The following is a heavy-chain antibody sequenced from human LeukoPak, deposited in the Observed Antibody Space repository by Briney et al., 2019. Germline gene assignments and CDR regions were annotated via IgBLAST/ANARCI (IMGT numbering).Heavy chain of an antibody. J-gene: IGHJ5*02. CDR1: GYAFTTYG. CDR2: ISAYNGDT. Sequence: ASVKVSCRASGYAFTTYGINWVRQAPGQGLEWMGWISAYNGDTNYAQNVQGRVTMSTDTSTSTAYMELRSLRSDDTAVYYCARDLIAARRGWFDPWGQGTLVTVSS. D-gene: IGHD6-6*01. V-gene: IGHV1-18*01. CDR3: ARDLIAARRGWFDP.